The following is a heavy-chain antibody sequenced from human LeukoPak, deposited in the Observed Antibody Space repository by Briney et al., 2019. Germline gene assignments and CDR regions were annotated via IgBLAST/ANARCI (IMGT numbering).Heavy chain of an antibody. CDR1: AFTFSSYS. CDR3: ARPSNTGGGLSWYLDL. Sequence: PGGSLRLSCAASAFTFSSYSMNWVRQAPGKGLEWVSFISTSSSYIHYADSVKGRFTISRDNAKNSLYLQMNSLRAEDTAVYYCARPSNTGGGLSWYLDLWGRGPLVTVSS. D-gene: IGHD2-8*02. J-gene: IGHJ2*01. V-gene: IGHV3-21*01. CDR2: ISTSSSYI.